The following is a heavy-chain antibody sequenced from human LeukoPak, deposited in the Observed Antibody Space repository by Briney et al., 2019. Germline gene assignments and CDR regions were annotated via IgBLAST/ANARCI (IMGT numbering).Heavy chain of an antibody. J-gene: IGHJ6*03. CDR3: ARRDSGYDFRSIAAAGTYYYYMDV. Sequence: ASVKVSCKASGGTFSSYAISWVRQAPGQGLEWMGGIIPIFGTANYAQKFQGRVTITADESTSTAYIELSSLRSEDTAVYYCARRDSGYDFRSIAAAGTYYYYMDVWGKGTTVTVSS. D-gene: IGHD6-13*01. CDR2: IIPIFGTA. V-gene: IGHV1-69*13. CDR1: GGTFSSYA.